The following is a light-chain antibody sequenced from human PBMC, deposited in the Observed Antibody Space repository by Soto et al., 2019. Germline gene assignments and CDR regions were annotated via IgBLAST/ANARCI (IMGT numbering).Light chain of an antibody. V-gene: IGKV3-20*01. J-gene: IGKJ1*01. CDR1: QSVSSY. CDR3: QQYSISPRT. Sequence: EIVLTQSPGTLSLSPGERATLSCRASQSVSSYLAWYQQKPGQAPRLLIYGASSRATGIPDRFSGSGSGTDFPLTISRLEPEDFVVYYCQQYSISPRTFGQGTKVEIK. CDR2: GAS.